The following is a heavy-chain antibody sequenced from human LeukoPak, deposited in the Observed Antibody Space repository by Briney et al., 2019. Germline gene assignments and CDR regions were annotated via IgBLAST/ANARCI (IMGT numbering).Heavy chain of an antibody. V-gene: IGHV3-74*01. CDR1: GFTFSSYW. CDR2: INSDGTTT. CDR3: ARGNYYGMDV. J-gene: IGHJ6*02. Sequence: GGSLRLSCAASGFTFSSYWMHWVRQAPGKGLLWISRINSDGTTTYYADSVKGRFTISRDNAKNTLYLQMNSLRAEDTAVYYCARGNYYGMDVWGQGTTVTVSS.